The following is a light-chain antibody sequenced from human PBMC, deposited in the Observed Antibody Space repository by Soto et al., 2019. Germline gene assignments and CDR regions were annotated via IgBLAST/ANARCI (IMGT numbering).Light chain of an antibody. CDR2: DAS. V-gene: IGKV3-11*01. Sequence: EIVLTQSPVTLSLSPGESATLSCRASQSVSGYLAWYQQKPGQAPRLLIYDASIRATGIPARFRGSGFGTDFTLTIGSLEPEDFAVYYCQQRSDWPFLTFGGGTKVDIK. J-gene: IGKJ4*01. CDR3: QQRSDWPFLT. CDR1: QSVSGY.